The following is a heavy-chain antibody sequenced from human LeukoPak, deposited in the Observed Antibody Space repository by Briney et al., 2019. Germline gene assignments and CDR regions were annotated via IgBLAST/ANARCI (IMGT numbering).Heavy chain of an antibody. Sequence: GSLGLSCAASGFTFSSYAMSWVRQAPGKGLEWVSAISGSGGSTYYADSVKGRFTISRDNSKNTLYLRMNSLRAEDTAVYYCARDRDDILTGYFDYWGQGTLVTVSS. V-gene: IGHV3-23*01. D-gene: IGHD3-9*01. J-gene: IGHJ4*02. CDR1: GFTFSSYA. CDR2: ISGSGGST. CDR3: ARDRDDILTGYFDY.